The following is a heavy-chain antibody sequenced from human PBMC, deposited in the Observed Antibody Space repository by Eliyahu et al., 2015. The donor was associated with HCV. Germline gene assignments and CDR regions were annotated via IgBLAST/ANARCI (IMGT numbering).Heavy chain of an antibody. Sequence: MNWVRQAPGKGLEWVSSISSSSSYIYYADSVKGRFTISRDNAKNSLYLQMNSLRAEDTAVYYCARDRGVVTFDYWGQGTLVTVSS. V-gene: IGHV3-21*01. J-gene: IGHJ4*02. CDR3: ARDRGVVTFDY. D-gene: IGHD2-21*02. CDR2: ISSSSSYI.